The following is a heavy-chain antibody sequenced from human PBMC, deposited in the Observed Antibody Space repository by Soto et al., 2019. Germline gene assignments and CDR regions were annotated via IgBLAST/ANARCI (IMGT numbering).Heavy chain of an antibody. CDR2: IIPIFGTA. V-gene: IGHV1-69*13. D-gene: IGHD2-2*01. J-gene: IGHJ6*02. CDR3: ARVEEYCSSTSCYRDYYYYGMDV. CDR1: GGTFSSYA. Sequence: SVKVSCKASGGTFSSYAISWVRQAPGQGLEWMGGIIPIFGTANYAQKFQGRVTITADESTSTAYMELSSLRSEDTAVYYCARVEEYCSSTSCYRDYYYYGMDVWGQGTTVTVSS.